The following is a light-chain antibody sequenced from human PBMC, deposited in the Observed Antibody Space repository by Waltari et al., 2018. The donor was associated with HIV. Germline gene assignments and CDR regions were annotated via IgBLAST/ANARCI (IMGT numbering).Light chain of an antibody. CDR1: QSLTDW. CDR3: QQYKNSPWT. V-gene: IGKV1-5*03. Sequence: DIQITQSPSTLSAFVGDRVTITCRASQSLTDWLAWYQQTPGKSPKPLFSQQSVLEPGVPSTFSGIGSGTEFALTISSLQPDDFATYYGQQYKNSPWTFGQGTKVELK. J-gene: IGKJ1*01. CDR2: QQS.